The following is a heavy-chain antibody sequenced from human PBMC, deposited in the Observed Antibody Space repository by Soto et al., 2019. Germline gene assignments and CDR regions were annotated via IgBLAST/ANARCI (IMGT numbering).Heavy chain of an antibody. J-gene: IGHJ6*02. CDR3: VSRLGYGYAMDV. V-gene: IGHV4-4*08. CDR1: GDSISNYY. D-gene: IGHD5-12*01. CDR2: FYNSGNT. Sequence: SETLSLTCTVSGDSISNYYWTWIRQPPGKGLEWIGCFYNSGNTNYNPSLKSRVTISRDTSRNQFSLRLISVTAADTAVYYCVSRLGYGYAMDVWGQGTTVTVSS.